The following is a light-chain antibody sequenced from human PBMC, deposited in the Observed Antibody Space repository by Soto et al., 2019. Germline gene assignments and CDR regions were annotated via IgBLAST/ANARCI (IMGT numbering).Light chain of an antibody. V-gene: IGLV1-44*01. CDR2: IDH. CDR1: SSNIEGNT. J-gene: IGLJ7*01. CDR3: ATWDDDLSAAV. Sequence: QSVLTQPPSLSGTPGQSVTISCSGSSSNIEGNTVHWYQHLPGTAPKLLIYIDHNRPSGIPDRLSGSKSGTSASLAISGLQSEDEADYYCATWDDDLSAAVFGGGTQLTVL.